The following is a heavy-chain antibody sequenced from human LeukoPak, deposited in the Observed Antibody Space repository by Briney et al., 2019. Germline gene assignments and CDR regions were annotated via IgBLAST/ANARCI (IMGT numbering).Heavy chain of an antibody. D-gene: IGHD3-10*01. CDR3: AREAYGSGNYCSDY. J-gene: IGHJ4*02. V-gene: IGHV3-74*01. CDR1: GFTFSSKW. Sequence: PGGSLRLSCAASGFTFSSKWMHWVRQAPGKGLVWVSRIHKDGSSTTYADSVKGRFTISRDNAKNTLYLQMNSLRAEDTAMYYCAREAYGSGNYCSDYWGQGTLVTVSS. CDR2: IHKDGSST.